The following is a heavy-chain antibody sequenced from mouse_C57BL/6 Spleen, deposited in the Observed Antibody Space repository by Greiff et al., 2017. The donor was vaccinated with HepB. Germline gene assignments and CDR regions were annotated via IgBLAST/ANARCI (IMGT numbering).Heavy chain of an antibody. Sequence: QVQLQQSGAELVRPGTSVKLSCKASGYTFTSYWLHWVKQRPGQGLEWIGVIDPSDSYTNYNQKFKGKATLTVDTSSSTAYMQLSSLTSEDSAVYYCARAGQGDGNYEGFAYWGQGTLVTVSA. CDR1: GYTFTSYW. D-gene: IGHD2-1*01. CDR3: ARAGQGDGNYEGFAY. CDR2: IDPSDSYT. V-gene: IGHV1-59*01. J-gene: IGHJ3*01.